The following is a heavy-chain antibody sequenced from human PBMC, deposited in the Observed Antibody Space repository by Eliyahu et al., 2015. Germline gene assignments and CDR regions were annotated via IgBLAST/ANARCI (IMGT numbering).Heavy chain of an antibody. CDR1: GXTFSSYG. D-gene: IGHD3-10*01. V-gene: IGHV3-33*01. CDR2: IWYDGSNK. Sequence: QVQLVESGGGVVQPGRXXRXXCXASGXTFSSYGMHWVRQAPGKGLEWVAVIWYDGSNKYYADSVKGRFTISRDNSKNTLYLQMNSLRAEDTAVYYCARDFGSGSPDSGMDVWGQGTTVTVSS. J-gene: IGHJ6*02. CDR3: ARDFGSGSPDSGMDV.